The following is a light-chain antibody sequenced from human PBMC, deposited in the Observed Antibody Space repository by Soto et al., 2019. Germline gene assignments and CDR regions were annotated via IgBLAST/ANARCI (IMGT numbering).Light chain of an antibody. J-gene: IGKJ4*01. V-gene: IGKV1-39*01. Sequence: DIQMTQSPSSLSASAGDRVTITCRARQSISNYLNWYQLKPGKVPKLLIYAASTLRTGVPSRFSGSGSGTDFTLTISSLQPEDSASYYCQQSYSSWATFGGGTKVEIK. CDR3: QQSYSSWAT. CDR1: QSISNY. CDR2: AAS.